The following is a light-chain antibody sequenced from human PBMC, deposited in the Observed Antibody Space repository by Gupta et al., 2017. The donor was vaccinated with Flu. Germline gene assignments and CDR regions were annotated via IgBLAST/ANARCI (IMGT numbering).Light chain of an antibody. J-gene: IGKJ1*01. CDR1: QGIISY. CDR2: AAS. CDR3: QQLNRYPPKK. Sequence: DIQLTQSPSFLSASVGDRVTITCRASQGIISYLAWYQQKPGKAPKLLIYAASTLQSGVPSRFSGSGSGTEFTLTISSLQPEDFSAYYCQQLNRYPPKKFGQGTKVEIK. V-gene: IGKV1-9*01.